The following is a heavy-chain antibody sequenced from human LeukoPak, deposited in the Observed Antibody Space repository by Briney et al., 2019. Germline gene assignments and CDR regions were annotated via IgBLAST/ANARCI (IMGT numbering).Heavy chain of an antibody. Sequence: GASVKVSCKASGYTFTSYGISWVRQAPGQGLEWMGWISAYNGNTNYAQKFQGRVTITADESTSTAYMELSSLRSEDTAVYYCARVLLYGGNPTIDYWGQGTLVTVSS. CDR1: GYTFTSYG. CDR2: ISAYNGNT. V-gene: IGHV1-18*01. J-gene: IGHJ4*02. D-gene: IGHD4-23*01. CDR3: ARVLLYGGNPTIDY.